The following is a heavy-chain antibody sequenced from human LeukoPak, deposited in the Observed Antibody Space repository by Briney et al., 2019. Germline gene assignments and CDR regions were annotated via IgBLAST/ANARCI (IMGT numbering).Heavy chain of an antibody. J-gene: IGHJ4*02. Sequence: GGSLRLSCAASGFTFSSYSMNWVRQAPGKGLEWVSYISSSSSTIYYADSVKGRFTISRDNAKNSLYLQMNSLRAEDTAVYYCAKDTYYYGSGGGSDFDYWGQGTLVTVSS. CDR3: AKDTYYYGSGGGSDFDY. CDR2: ISSSSSTI. D-gene: IGHD3-10*01. V-gene: IGHV3-48*04. CDR1: GFTFSSYS.